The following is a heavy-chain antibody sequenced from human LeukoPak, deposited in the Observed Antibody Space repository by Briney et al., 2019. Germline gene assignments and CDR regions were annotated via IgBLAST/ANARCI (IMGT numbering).Heavy chain of an antibody. Sequence: GGSLRLSCKASGFTFSDYYINWIRQAPGKGLEWLSYISGNSRHIQYAESVKGRFTISRDNGLQLLYLQMDSLTDADTAIYFCARDLNRGMDVWGRGTTVTVSS. CDR3: ARDLNRGMDV. CDR2: ISGNSRHI. V-gene: IGHV3-11*01. J-gene: IGHJ6*02. CDR1: GFTFSDYY.